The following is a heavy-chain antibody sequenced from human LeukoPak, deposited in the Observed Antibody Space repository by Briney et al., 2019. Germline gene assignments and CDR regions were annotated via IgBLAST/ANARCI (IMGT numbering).Heavy chain of an antibody. CDR3: AKDTHRYSSGWYEIDY. D-gene: IGHD6-19*01. Sequence: GGSLRLSCAASGFTFSSYAMNWVRQAPGKGLEWVGGISGGGGSKYYADSVKGRFTISRDNSKNTLYLEMSSLRAEDTAVYYCAKDTHRYSSGWYEIDYGGQGTLGTVSS. CDR1: GFTFSSYA. J-gene: IGHJ4*02. CDR2: ISGGGGSK. V-gene: IGHV3-23*01.